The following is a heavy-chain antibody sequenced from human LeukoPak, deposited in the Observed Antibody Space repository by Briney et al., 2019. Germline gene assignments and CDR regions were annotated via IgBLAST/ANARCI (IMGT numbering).Heavy chain of an antibody. Sequence: GGSLRLSCAASGFTFSSYKMNWVRQAPGGGVVGVGNIKQEGREIYYVDSVKGRFTISRDNAKNSLYLQMNTLSAEDTAVYHCARDLRDKRSNVDYWGQGTLVTVSS. V-gene: IGHV3-7*01. CDR3: ARDLRDKRSNVDY. J-gene: IGHJ4*02. CDR1: GFTFSSYK. CDR2: IKQEGREI. D-gene: IGHD3-9*01.